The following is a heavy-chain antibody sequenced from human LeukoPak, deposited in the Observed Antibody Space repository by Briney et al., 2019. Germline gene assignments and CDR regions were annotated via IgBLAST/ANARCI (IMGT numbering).Heavy chain of an antibody. CDR1: GGSISSYY. CDR3: ARGFEYNYRYTFGY. D-gene: IGHD5-18*01. J-gene: IGHJ4*02. CDR2: IYTSGST. V-gene: IGHV4-4*07. Sequence: SETLSLTCTVSGGSISSYYWSWIRQPAGKGLEWIGRIYTSGSTDYNPSLNSRVTISVDTSKNQFSLQLNSVTAADTAVYYCARGFEYNYRYTFGYWGQGTLVTVSS.